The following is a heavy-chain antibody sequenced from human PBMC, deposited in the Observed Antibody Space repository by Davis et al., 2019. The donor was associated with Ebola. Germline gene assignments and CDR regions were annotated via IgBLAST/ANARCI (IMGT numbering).Heavy chain of an antibody. CDR2: ISSSSTYI. Sequence: GESLKISCAASGFTFSSYDMNWVRQAPGKGLEWVSSISSSSTYIYYADSVKGRFTVPRDNAKNSLYLQMNSLGAEDTAVYYCARGAVDPEYWGQGTLVTVSS. D-gene: IGHD5-12*01. CDR1: GFTFSSYD. J-gene: IGHJ4*02. CDR3: ARGAVDPEY. V-gene: IGHV3-21*01.